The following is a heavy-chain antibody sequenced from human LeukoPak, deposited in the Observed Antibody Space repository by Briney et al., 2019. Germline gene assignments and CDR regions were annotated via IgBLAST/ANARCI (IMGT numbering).Heavy chain of an antibody. V-gene: IGHV3-21*01. Sequence: PGGSLRLSCAASGFTFSSYSMNWVRQAPGKGLEWVSSISSSSSYIYYADSVKGRFTISRDNAKNSLYLQMNSLRAKDTAVYYCARESGSYTLVPLDTWGQGTMVTVSS. J-gene: IGHJ3*02. CDR1: GFTFSSYS. CDR3: ARESGSYTLVPLDT. D-gene: IGHD1-26*01. CDR2: ISSSSSYI.